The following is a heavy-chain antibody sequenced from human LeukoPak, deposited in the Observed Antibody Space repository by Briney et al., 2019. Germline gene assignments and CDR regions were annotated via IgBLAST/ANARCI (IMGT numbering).Heavy chain of an antibody. Sequence: GGSLRLSCAASGFTFSSYAIHWVRQAPGKGLEWVAGISYDGYNKNYADSVQGRFTISRDNSKNTLYLQMNSLRTEDTAVYYCARDPYDSSGYPMGYWGQGTLVTVSS. V-gene: IGHV3-30-3*01. D-gene: IGHD3-22*01. CDR2: ISYDGYNK. CDR1: GFTFSSYA. CDR3: ARDPYDSSGYPMGY. J-gene: IGHJ4*02.